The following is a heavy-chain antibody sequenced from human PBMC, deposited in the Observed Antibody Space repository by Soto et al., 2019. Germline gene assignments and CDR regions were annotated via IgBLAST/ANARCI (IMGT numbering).Heavy chain of an antibody. CDR3: AMSAPPAGY. Sequence: QVQLVQSGAEVKKPGASVKVSCKASGYTFTSYAISWVRQAPGQGLEWMGWISAYNGNTNYAQKLQVRVTRTTDTSTTTAYMELRLLRSDDTALYYCAMSAPPAGYWGQGTLVTVSS. CDR1: GYTFTSYA. V-gene: IGHV1-18*01. CDR2: ISAYNGNT. J-gene: IGHJ4*02.